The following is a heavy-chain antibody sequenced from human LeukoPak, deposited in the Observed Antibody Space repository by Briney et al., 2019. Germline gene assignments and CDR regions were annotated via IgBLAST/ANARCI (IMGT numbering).Heavy chain of an antibody. J-gene: IGHJ3*01. D-gene: IGHD3-10*01. CDR3: AKPSNYYGSATDAFDF. Sequence: PSETLSLTCTVSGGSISSSSYYWGWIRQPPGKGLEWIGSIYYSGSTYCNPSLKSRVTISVDTSKNHFSLKLNSVTAADTAVYYCAKPSNYYGSATDAFDFWGQGTMVTVSS. CDR2: IYYSGST. CDR1: GGSISSSSYY. V-gene: IGHV4-39*07.